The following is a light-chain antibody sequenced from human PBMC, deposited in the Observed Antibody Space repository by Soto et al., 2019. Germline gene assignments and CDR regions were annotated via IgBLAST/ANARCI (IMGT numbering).Light chain of an antibody. J-gene: IGKJ1*01. CDR1: QGIGDT. Sequence: EIVMTQSPATLSVSPGEGATLSCRASQGIGDTLAWYQQKPGQTPRLLIYDTSIRATGVPARFSGSVSGSDFTLTISRLEPEDCAVYYCQQYGSSPRFGQGTKVDIK. CDR3: QQYGSSPR. V-gene: IGKV3-20*01. CDR2: DTS.